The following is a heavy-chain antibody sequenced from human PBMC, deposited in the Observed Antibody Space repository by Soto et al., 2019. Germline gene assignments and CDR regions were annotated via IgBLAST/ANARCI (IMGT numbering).Heavy chain of an antibody. Sequence: RGESLKISCQTFGYTFTSHWIAWVRQKPGKGLEWMGIIFPADSEIRQSPSFRGHVTISADKSISTAYLQWSSLEASDTAVYYCARPLYPGYCTDGVCYSYDFWGQGTPVTVSS. J-gene: IGHJ4*02. CDR1: GYTFTSHW. CDR3: ARPLYPGYCTDGVCYSYDF. V-gene: IGHV5-51*01. CDR2: IFPADSEI. D-gene: IGHD2-8*01.